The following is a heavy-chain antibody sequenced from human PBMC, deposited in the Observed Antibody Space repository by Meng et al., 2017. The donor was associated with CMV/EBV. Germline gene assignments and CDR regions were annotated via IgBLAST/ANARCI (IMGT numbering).Heavy chain of an antibody. CDR2: IYYSGST. J-gene: IGHJ5*02. CDR3: ARGVYRFDP. CDR1: GGSSSRGRYY. D-gene: IGHD3-10*01. Sequence: LTCTVSGGSSSRGRYYWSWIRQHPGKGLEWIGYIYYSGSTYYNPSLKSRVTISVDTSKNQFSLKLSSVTAADTAVYYCARGVYRFDPWGQGTLVTVSS. V-gene: IGHV4-31*03.